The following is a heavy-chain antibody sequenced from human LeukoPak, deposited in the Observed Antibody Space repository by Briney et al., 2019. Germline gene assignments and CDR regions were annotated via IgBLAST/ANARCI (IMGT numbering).Heavy chain of an antibody. CDR3: ASYDYSYNWFDP. J-gene: IGHJ5*02. Sequence: PSETLSLTCAVSGGSISSSNWWSWVRQPPGKGLEWIGEIYYSGSTNYNPSLKSRVTISVDKSKNQFSLKLSSVTAADTAVYYCASYDYSYNWFDPWGQGTLVTVSS. CDR2: IYYSGST. D-gene: IGHD5-12*01. V-gene: IGHV4-4*02. CDR1: GGSISSSNW.